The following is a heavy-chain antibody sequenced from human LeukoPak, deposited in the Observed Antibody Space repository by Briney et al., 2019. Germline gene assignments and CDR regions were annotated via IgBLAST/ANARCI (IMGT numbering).Heavy chain of an antibody. CDR3: ARDPRYGGNGGAFDI. Sequence: ASVKVSCKVSGYTLTELSMHWVRQAPGKGLEWMGGFDPEDGETIYAQKFQGRVTMTEDTSTSTAYMELRSLTSDDTAMYYCARDPRYGGNGGAFDIWGQGTMVTVSS. V-gene: IGHV1-24*01. D-gene: IGHD4-23*01. CDR2: FDPEDGET. CDR1: GYTLTELS. J-gene: IGHJ3*02.